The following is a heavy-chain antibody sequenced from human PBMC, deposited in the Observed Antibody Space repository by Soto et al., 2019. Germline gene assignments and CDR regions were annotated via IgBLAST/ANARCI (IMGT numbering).Heavy chain of an antibody. CDR2: IYYSGST. Sequence: QVQLQESGPGLVKPSQTLSLTCTVSGGSISSGGYYWSWIRQHPGKGLEWIGYIYYSGSTYYNPSLKSRVTTSVDTSKNQFSLKLSSVTAADTAVYYCAREKDSSSWYSYAFDIWGQGTMVTVSS. V-gene: IGHV4-31*03. D-gene: IGHD6-13*01. J-gene: IGHJ3*02. CDR1: GGSISSGGYY. CDR3: AREKDSSSWYSYAFDI.